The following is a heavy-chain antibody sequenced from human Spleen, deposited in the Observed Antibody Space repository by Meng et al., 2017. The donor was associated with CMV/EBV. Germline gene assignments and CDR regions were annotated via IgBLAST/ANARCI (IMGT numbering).Heavy chain of an antibody. D-gene: IGHD3-3*01. CDR1: GFTFSSYS. CDR3: AREITIFGVVITSYYGMDV. CDR2: ISSSSSYI. V-gene: IGHV3-21*01. Sequence: GESLKISCAASGFTFSSYSMNWVRQAPGKGLEWVSSISSSSSYIYYADSVKGRFTISRDNAKNSLYLQMNSPRAEDTAVYYCAREITIFGVVITSYYGMDVWGQGTTVTVSS. J-gene: IGHJ6*02.